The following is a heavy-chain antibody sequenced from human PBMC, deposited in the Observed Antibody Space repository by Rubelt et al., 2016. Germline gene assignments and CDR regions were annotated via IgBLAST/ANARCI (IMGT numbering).Heavy chain of an antibody. CDR2: INHSGST. J-gene: IGHJ6*02. D-gene: IGHD3-9*01. CDR3: ARVLRYFDWFLAGMDV. CDR1: GGSFSGYY. V-gene: IGHV4-34*01. Sequence: GGSFSGYYWSWIRQPPGKGLEWIGEINHSGSTNYNPSLKSRVTISVDTSKNQFSLKLSSVTAADTAVYYCARVLRYFDWFLAGMDVWGQGTTVTVSS.